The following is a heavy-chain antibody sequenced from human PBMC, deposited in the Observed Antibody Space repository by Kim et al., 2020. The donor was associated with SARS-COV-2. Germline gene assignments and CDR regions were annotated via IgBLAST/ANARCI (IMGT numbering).Heavy chain of an antibody. CDR1: GGTFSSYA. V-gene: IGHV1-69*13. D-gene: IGHD6-19*01. J-gene: IGHJ1*01. CDR3: ARGLIPDLRYSSGWYVEYFQH. Sequence: SVKVSCKASGGTFSSYAISWVRQAPGQGLEWMGGIIPIFGTANYAQKFQGRVTITADESTSTAYMELSSLRSEDTAVYYCARGLIPDLRYSSGWYVEYFQHWGQGTLVTVSS. CDR2: IIPIFGTA.